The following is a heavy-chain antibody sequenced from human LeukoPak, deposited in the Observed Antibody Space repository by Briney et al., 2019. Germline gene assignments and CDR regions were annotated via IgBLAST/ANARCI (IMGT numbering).Heavy chain of an antibody. Sequence: SETLSLTCTVSGGSISSYYWSWIRQPPGKGLEWIGYIYYSGSTNYNPSLKSRVTISVDTPKNQFSLKLSSVTAADTAVYYCAREGGSYYSSYYYGMDVWGQGTTVAVSS. V-gene: IGHV4-59*01. J-gene: IGHJ6*02. CDR1: GGSISSYY. CDR2: IYYSGST. D-gene: IGHD1-26*01. CDR3: AREGGSYYSSYYYGMDV.